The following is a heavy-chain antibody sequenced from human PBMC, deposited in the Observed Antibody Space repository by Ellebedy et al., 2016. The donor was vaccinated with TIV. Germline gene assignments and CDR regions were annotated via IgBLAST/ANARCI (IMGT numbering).Heavy chain of an antibody. Sequence: GGSLRLSCAASGFIFSSYWMHWARQVPGKGPVWISRIDSDGRTTYADSVQGRFTISRDNAKNTLYLQMNSLRVEDTAVYYCARDGYFHDGFDYWGQGTPVTVSS. CDR1: GFIFSSYW. V-gene: IGHV3-74*01. D-gene: IGHD2-15*01. CDR3: ARDGYFHDGFDY. CDR2: IDSDGRT. J-gene: IGHJ4*02.